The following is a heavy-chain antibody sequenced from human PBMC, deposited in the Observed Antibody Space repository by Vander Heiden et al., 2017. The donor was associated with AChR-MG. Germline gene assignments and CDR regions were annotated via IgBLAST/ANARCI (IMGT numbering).Heavy chain of an antibody. D-gene: IGHD2-21*02. CDR1: GFTFSSYA. Sequence: EVQLLESGGGLVQPGGSLRLSCAASGFTFSSYAMGWVRQGPGKGLEWVSAISGSGGSTYYTDSVKGRVTISRDNSKNTLYLQMNSLRAEETAVYYWAKDQTYRDGGDCFYNGFDPWGQGTLVTVSS. CDR2: ISGSGGST. J-gene: IGHJ5*02. CDR3: AKDQTYRDGGDCFYNGFDP. V-gene: IGHV3-23*01.